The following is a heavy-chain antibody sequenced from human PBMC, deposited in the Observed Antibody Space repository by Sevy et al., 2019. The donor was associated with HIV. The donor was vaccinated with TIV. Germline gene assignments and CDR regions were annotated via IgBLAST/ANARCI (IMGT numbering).Heavy chain of an antibody. CDR3: AKGIGYSNGWYSWFDS. V-gene: IGHV3-9*01. CDR1: GFTFDDYA. CDR2: SSWNSGSI. D-gene: IGHD6-19*01. J-gene: IGHJ5*01. Sequence: GGSLRLSCVASGFTFDDYAMHWVRQAPGKGPEGVSGSSWNSGSIGYAASLKGRFTISRDNAKNYLYLQMNSRRVEDTALYYCAKGIGYSNGWYSWFDSWGQGTLVTVSS.